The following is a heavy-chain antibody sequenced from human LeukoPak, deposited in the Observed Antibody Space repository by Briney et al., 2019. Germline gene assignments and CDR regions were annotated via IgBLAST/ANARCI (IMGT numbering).Heavy chain of an antibody. Sequence: SETLSLTCTVSGGSISSSGYFWGWIRQPPGKGLAWIGSIHYSGSTYYDPSLKSRVSISVDTSKNQFSLGLRSVTAADTAVYYCARQRDYYDSSGFDYFDYWGQGTLVTVSS. CDR1: GGSISSSGYF. CDR2: IHYSGST. CDR3: ARQRDYYDSSGFDYFDY. J-gene: IGHJ4*02. V-gene: IGHV4-39*01. D-gene: IGHD3-22*01.